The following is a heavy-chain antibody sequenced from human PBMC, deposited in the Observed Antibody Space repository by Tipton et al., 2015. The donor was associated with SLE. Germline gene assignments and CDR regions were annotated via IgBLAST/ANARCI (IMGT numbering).Heavy chain of an antibody. J-gene: IGHJ6*02. CDR1: GGSISSYY. V-gene: IGHV4-59*08. Sequence: TLSLTCTVSGGSISSYYWSWIRQPPGKGLEWIGYIYYSGSTNYSPSLKSRVTISVDTSKNQFSLKLSSVTAADTAVYYCARQGQQLVRPHYYGMDVWGQGTTVTVSS. CDR2: IYYSGST. D-gene: IGHD6-13*01. CDR3: ARQGQQLVRPHYYGMDV.